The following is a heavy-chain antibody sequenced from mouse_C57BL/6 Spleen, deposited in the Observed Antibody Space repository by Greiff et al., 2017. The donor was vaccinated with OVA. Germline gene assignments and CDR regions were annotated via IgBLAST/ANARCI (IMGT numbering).Heavy chain of an antibody. CDR1: GYTFTSYW. Sequence: VQLQQPGAELVRPGSSVKLSCKASGYTFTSYWMHWVKQRPIQGLEWIGNIDPSDSETHYNQKFKDKATLTVDKSSSTAYMQLSSLTSEDSAVYYCARSRTTVVASEAYWGQGTLVTVSA. CDR3: ARSRTTVVASEAY. V-gene: IGHV1-52*01. CDR2: IDPSDSET. J-gene: IGHJ3*01. D-gene: IGHD1-1*01.